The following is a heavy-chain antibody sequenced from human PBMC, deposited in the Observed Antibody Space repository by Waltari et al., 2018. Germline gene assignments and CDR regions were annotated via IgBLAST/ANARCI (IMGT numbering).Heavy chain of an antibody. Sequence: EVQLVESGGGLVQPGGSLRLSCAASGFTFTSHWLQWVRQGPGKGLEWVSRLNYDGSSTYYADFVKCRFTISSDNAKNTLYLQMNSLRAEDTGVYYCVRGYGGDVYWGQGTLVTVSS. CDR1: GFTFTSHW. V-gene: IGHV3-74*01. CDR3: VRGYGGDVY. CDR2: LNYDGSST. J-gene: IGHJ4*02. D-gene: IGHD2-21*02.